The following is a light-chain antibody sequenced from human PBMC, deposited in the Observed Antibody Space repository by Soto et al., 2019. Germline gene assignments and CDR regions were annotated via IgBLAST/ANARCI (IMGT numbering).Light chain of an antibody. CDR2: KIS. J-gene: IGLJ2*01. CDR1: NSDIGVYNY. CDR3: NSYTRSSNLV. V-gene: IGLV2-14*01. Sequence: QSALTQPASVSGSPGQSITIPCTGTNSDIGVYNYVSWYQQHPGKAPKLIIYKISNRPSGVSNRFSASKAGNTSSLTISGLQAEDEADYYCNSYTRSSNLVFGGGTKLTVL.